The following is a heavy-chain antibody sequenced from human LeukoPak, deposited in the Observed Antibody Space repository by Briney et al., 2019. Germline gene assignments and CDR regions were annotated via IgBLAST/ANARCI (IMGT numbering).Heavy chain of an antibody. Sequence: ASVKVSCKASGYTFTSYGISWVRQAPGKGLEWVSVISGSGGSTYYADSVKGRFTISRDNSKNTLYLQMNSLRAEDTAVYYCAKSGYSSSWSNAAVYNWFDPWGQGTLVTVSS. CDR3: AKSGYSSSWSNAAVYNWFDP. J-gene: IGHJ5*02. V-gene: IGHV3-23*01. CDR1: GYTFTSYG. D-gene: IGHD6-13*01. CDR2: ISGSGGST.